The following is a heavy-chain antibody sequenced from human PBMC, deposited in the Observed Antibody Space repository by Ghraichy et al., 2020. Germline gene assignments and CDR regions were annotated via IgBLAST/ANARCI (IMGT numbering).Heavy chain of an antibody. J-gene: IGHJ4*02. Sequence: GGSLRLSCAASGFTFSNAGMSWVRQAPGKGLEWVGRIKSKTDGGTTDYAAPVKGRFTISRDDSKNTLYLQMNSLKTEDTAVYYCTTEALEPGRGNDYWGQGTLVTVSS. CDR1: GFTFSNAG. D-gene: IGHD1-1*01. CDR2: IKSKTDGGTT. CDR3: TTEALEPGRGNDY. V-gene: IGHV3-15*01.